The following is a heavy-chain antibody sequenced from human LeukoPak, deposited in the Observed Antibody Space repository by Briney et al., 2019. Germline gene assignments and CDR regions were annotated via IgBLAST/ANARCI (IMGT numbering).Heavy chain of an antibody. CDR2: IIPIFGTA. CDR1: GYTLIELS. Sequence: SVKVSCKVSGYTLIELSMHWVRQAPGQGLEWMGGIIPIFGTANYAQKFQGRVTITADESTSTAYMELSSLRSEDTAVYYCARGPRGYSYGRSFDYWGQGTLVTVSS. D-gene: IGHD5-18*01. V-gene: IGHV1-69*13. J-gene: IGHJ4*02. CDR3: ARGPRGYSYGRSFDY.